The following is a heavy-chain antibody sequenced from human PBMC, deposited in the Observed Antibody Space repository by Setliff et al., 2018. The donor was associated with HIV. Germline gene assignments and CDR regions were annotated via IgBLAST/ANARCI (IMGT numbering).Heavy chain of an antibody. CDR1: GGSISSSSYY. CDR2: IYYSGST. CDR3: ARQEPRNYYYDMDV. J-gene: IGHJ6*03. V-gene: IGHV4-39*01. Sequence: PSETLSLTCTVSGGSISSSSYYWGWIRQPPGKGLEWIGSIYYSGSTYYNPSLKSRVTISVDTSKNQFSLKLSSVTAADTAVYYCARQEPRNYYYDMDVWGKGTTVTVSS.